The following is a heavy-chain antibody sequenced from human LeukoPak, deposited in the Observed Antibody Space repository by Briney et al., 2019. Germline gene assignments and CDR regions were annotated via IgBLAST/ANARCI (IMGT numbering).Heavy chain of an antibody. CDR3: ARLSFGSGWDPYFDY. D-gene: IGHD6-19*01. CDR2: IYYSGST. V-gene: IGHV4-59*08. CDR1: GGSISSYY. Sequence: NPSETLSLTCTVSGGSISSYYWSWIRQPPGKGLEWIGYIYYSGSTNYNPSLKSRVTISVDTSKNQFSLKLSSVTAADTAVYYCARLSFGSGWDPYFDYWGQGTLVTVSS. J-gene: IGHJ4*02.